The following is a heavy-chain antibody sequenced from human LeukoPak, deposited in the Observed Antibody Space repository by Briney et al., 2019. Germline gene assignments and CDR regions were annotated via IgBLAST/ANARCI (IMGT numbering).Heavy chain of an antibody. D-gene: IGHD3/OR15-3a*01. CDR2: FSGSGGDT. J-gene: IGHJ4*02. CDR3: AKAIARTGYADDY. Sequence: GGSLRLSCAASGFTFSSYNMSWVRQAPGKGLERVSAFSGSGGDTYYADSVKGRFTISRDNSKNTLFLQMNSLRGEDTAVYYCAKAIARTGYADDYWGQGTLVTVSS. V-gene: IGHV3-23*01. CDR1: GFTFSSYN.